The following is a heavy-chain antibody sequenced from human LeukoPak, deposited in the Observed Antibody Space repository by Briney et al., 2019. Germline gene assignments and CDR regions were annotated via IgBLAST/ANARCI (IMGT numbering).Heavy chain of an antibody. CDR1: GYSISSGYY. J-gene: IGHJ6*03. CDR3: ARQGGSNSPYYYYYMDV. D-gene: IGHD6-13*01. CDR2: IYHSGTT. Sequence: PSETQSLTCAVSGYSISSGYYWGWFRQPPGNGPDWIGCIYHSGTTNYNPSLKSRVTISVDTSKNQFSPMISSVTAADTAVYYCARQGGSNSPYYYYYMDVWGKGTTVTVSS. V-gene: IGHV4-38-2*01.